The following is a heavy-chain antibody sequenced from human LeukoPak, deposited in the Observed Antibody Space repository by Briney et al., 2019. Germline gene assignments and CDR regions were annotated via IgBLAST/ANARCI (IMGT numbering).Heavy chain of an antibody. J-gene: IGHJ3*02. CDR2: IIPIFGTA. CDR1: GGTFSSYA. Sequence: ASVKVSCKASGGTFSSYAISWVRQAPGQGLEWMGGIIPIFGTANYAQKLQGRVTMTTDTSTSTVYMELRSLRSDDTAVYYCARDRYYNILTGFRRSDGFDIWGQGTMVTVSS. D-gene: IGHD3-9*01. CDR3: ARDRYYNILTGFRRSDGFDI. V-gene: IGHV1-69*05.